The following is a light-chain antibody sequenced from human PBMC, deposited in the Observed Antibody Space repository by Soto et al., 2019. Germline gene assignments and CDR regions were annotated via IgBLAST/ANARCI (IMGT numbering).Light chain of an antibody. J-gene: IGKJ3*01. V-gene: IGKV1-8*01. CDR1: QGISSY. CDR3: QQYNSYSLT. Sequence: AVQLTQSPSSLSASTVDRFTITFLASQGISSYLAWYQQKPGKAPKLLIYDASSLESGVPSRFSGSGYGTEFTLTISGLQPEDFATYYCQQYNSYSLTFGPGTKVDI. CDR2: DAS.